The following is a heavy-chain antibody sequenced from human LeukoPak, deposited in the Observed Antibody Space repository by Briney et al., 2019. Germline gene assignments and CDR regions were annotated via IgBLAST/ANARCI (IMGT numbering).Heavy chain of an antibody. CDR2: ISAYNGNT. D-gene: IGHD3-10*01. J-gene: IGHJ3*02. CDR3: ARDVLLWFGEPHGGAFDI. V-gene: IGHV1-18*01. CDR1: GYTFTSYG. Sequence: GASVKVSSKASGYTFTSYGISWVRQAPGQGLEWMGWISAYNGNTNYAQKLQGRVTMTTDTSTSTAYMELRSLRSDDTAVYYCARDVLLWFGEPHGGAFDIWGQGTMVTVSS.